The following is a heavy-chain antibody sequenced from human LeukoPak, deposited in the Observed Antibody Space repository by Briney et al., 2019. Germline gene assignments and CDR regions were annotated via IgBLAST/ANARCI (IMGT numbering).Heavy chain of an antibody. Sequence: SSETLSLTCTVYGGSISSSSYYWGWIRQPPGKGLEWIGSIYYSGSTYYNPSLKSRVTISVDTSKNQFSLKLSSVTAADTAVYYCARWGYYYDSSGYIDYWGQGTLVTVSS. D-gene: IGHD3-22*01. J-gene: IGHJ4*02. CDR3: ARWGYYYDSSGYIDY. V-gene: IGHV4-39*01. CDR2: IYYSGST. CDR1: GGSISSSSYY.